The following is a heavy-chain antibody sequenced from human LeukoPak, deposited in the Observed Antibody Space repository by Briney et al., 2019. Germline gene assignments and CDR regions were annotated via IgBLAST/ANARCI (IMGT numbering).Heavy chain of an antibody. J-gene: IGHJ3*02. Sequence: GGSLRLSCAASGFTFSSYAMCWVRQAPGKGLEWVSAISGSGGSTYYADSVKGRFTISRDNSKNTLYLQMNSLRAEDTAVYYCAKARPPTIAAAGYAFDIWGQGTMVTVSS. D-gene: IGHD6-13*01. CDR1: GFTFSSYA. CDR2: ISGSGGST. CDR3: AKARPPTIAAAGYAFDI. V-gene: IGHV3-23*01.